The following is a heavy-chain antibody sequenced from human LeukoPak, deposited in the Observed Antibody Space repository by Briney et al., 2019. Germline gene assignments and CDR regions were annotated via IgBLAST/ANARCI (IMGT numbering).Heavy chain of an antibody. CDR3: ARELPPLEKYYFDY. CDR2: ITSSGRNI. Sequence: GGSLRLSCAASGFTFSSYEMNWVRQAPGKGLEWVSYITSSGRNIYYADSVKGRFTISRDNSKNTLSLQMNSLRAEDTAVYYCARELPPLEKYYFDYWGQGTLVTVSS. J-gene: IGHJ4*02. V-gene: IGHV3-48*03. D-gene: IGHD3-3*01. CDR1: GFTFSSYE.